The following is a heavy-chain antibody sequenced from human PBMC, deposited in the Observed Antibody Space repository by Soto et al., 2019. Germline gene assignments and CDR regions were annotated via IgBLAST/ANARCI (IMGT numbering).Heavy chain of an antibody. CDR1: GGSFSDYY. J-gene: IGHJ5*02. Sequence: PSETLSLTCAVYGGSFSDYYWIWIRQPPGKGLEWIGEINHSGSTTYNSSLKSRVTISSDMSKNQFSLRLTSVTAADTAVYSCAGHHRDFHDSWGQGTLDTVSA. V-gene: IGHV4-34*01. CDR3: AGHHRDFHDS. CDR2: INHSGST. D-gene: IGHD3-9*01.